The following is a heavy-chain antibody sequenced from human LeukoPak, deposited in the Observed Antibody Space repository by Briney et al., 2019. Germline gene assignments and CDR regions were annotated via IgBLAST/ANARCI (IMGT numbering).Heavy chain of an antibody. Sequence: ASVKVSCKASGYTFSDYYIHWVRQAPGQGLEWMGSIDPTSGGTRNAQRFQGRVTMTRDTSISTAYMEMSRLTSDDTAVYFCAREYYDNNGRKYAFDVWGQGTMVTASS. J-gene: IGHJ3*01. CDR1: GYTFSDYY. V-gene: IGHV1-2*02. CDR3: AREYYDNNGRKYAFDV. CDR2: IDPTSGGT. D-gene: IGHD3-22*01.